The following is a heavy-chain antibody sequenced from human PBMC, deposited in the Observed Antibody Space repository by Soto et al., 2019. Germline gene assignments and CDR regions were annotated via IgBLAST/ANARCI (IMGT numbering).Heavy chain of an antibody. D-gene: IGHD3-3*01. V-gene: IGHV1-69*01. CDR2: IIPIFGTT. J-gene: IGHJ4*02. CDR3: ARVFPDGWVEPGVVRGYLDT. CDR1: ADSFSSYG. Sequence: QVQLVQSGAEVKEPGSAVKVSCKAPADSFSSYGISWVRQAPGQGLEWMGGIIPIFGTTNYAEKFQGRVTITADESTITAYMELSSLRPEDTALYYCARVFPDGWVEPGVVRGYLDTWGRGTLVTVSS.